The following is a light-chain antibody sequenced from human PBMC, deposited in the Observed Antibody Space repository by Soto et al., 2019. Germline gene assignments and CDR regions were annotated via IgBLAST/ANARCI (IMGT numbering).Light chain of an antibody. V-gene: IGKV3-20*01. CDR1: QSLSINY. CDR2: GAS. CDR3: QHYGSSRGT. J-gene: IGKJ2*01. Sequence: EIVLTRSPGTLSLSPGERATLSCRASQSLSINYFAWFQQKPGQAPRLLIYGASSRATGIPDRFSGSASGTDSTLTISRLEPEDFAVYYCQHYGSSRGTFGQGTK.